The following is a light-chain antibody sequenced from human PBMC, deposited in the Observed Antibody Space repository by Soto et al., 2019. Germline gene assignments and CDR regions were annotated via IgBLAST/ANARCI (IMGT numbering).Light chain of an antibody. V-gene: IGKV3-20*01. CDR2: AAS. J-gene: IGKJ5*01. CDR3: QQYGSSLIT. Sequence: EIVLTHSPGTLSLSPGERATLSCSASESISSTNLGWYQQKPGQAPRLLIYAASSRATGIPVRFSGSGSGTDFTLTISRLEPEDFAVYYCQQYGSSLITFGQGTRLEIK. CDR1: ESISSTN.